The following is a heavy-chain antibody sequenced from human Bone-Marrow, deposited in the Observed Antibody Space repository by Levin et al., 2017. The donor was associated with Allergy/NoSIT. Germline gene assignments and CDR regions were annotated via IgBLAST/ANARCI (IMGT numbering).Heavy chain of an antibody. V-gene: IGHV3-23*01. CDR2: ISGIGTSK. D-gene: IGHD6-25*01. J-gene: IGHJ2*01. CDR1: GFTFTSHA. Sequence: GESLKISCEASGFTFTSHAMSWVRQAPGKGLEWVSGISGIGTSKYYTDSVEGRFTISRDNSKNTLYLQMSSLRLEDTAIYYCAKSGSTSDWYFDVWGRGTLVTVS. CDR3: AKSGSTSDWYFDV.